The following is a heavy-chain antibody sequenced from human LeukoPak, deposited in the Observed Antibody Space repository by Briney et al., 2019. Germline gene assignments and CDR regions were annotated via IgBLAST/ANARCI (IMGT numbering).Heavy chain of an antibody. CDR1: AFTATSYA. CDR3: AKTTTRYSSGRYPGWHVDY. Sequence: GGSLRLSCAPSAFTATSYAIYWVRQAPEEGLEWVSSIFGIVVGSHYTDSVKGRFNISRDNSKNTVYLQMNSLRAEDTAVYYCAKTTTRYSSGRYPGWHVDYWGQGTLVTVSS. CDR2: IFGIVVGS. J-gene: IGHJ4*02. V-gene: IGHV3-23*01. D-gene: IGHD6-19*01.